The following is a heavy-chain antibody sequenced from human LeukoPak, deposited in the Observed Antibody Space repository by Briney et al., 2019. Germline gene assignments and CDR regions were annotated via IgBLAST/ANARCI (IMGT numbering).Heavy chain of an antibody. Sequence: PSETLSLTCSVSGAPVNNHHWGWIRQPAGKGLEWIGRITASGSTNYIPSLRSRVTISVDKSKNQLFLRLASVTAADTAVYYCARDKVVVAASGKYYFDYWGQGTLVAVSS. CDR1: GAPVNNHH. J-gene: IGHJ4*02. CDR2: ITASGST. D-gene: IGHD2-15*01. CDR3: ARDKVVVAASGKYYFDY. V-gene: IGHV4-4*07.